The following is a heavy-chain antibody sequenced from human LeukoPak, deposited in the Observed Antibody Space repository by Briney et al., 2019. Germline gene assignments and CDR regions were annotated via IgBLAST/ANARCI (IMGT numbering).Heavy chain of an antibody. D-gene: IGHD6-13*01. J-gene: IGHJ4*02. CDR3: AKAWGSSWYYFDY. Sequence: PGGSLRLSCAASGFIFRDYYISWIRQAPWKGLEWVSYISTSGIPMYYADSVRGRFTISRDNAKNSLYLQMNSLRAEDTAVYYCAKAWGSSWYYFDYWGQGALVTVSS. CDR1: GFIFRDYY. CDR2: ISTSGIPM. V-gene: IGHV3-11*01.